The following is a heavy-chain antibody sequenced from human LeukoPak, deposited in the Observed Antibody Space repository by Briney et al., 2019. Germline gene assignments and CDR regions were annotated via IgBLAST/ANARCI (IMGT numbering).Heavy chain of an antibody. Sequence: SETLSLTCTVSGGSISSYYWSWIRQPPGKGLEWIGYIYYSGSTNYNPSLKSRVTISVDTSKNQFSLKLSSVTAADTAVYYCARGGDWLFDYWGQGILVTVSS. CDR3: ARGGDWLFDY. CDR1: GGSISSYY. J-gene: IGHJ4*02. D-gene: IGHD2-21*02. V-gene: IGHV4-59*01. CDR2: IYYSGST.